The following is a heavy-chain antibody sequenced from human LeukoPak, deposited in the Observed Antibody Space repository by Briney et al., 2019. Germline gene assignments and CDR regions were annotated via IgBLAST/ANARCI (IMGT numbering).Heavy chain of an antibody. CDR3: ARRVVVTARNVFDY. CDR1: GGSFSGYY. D-gene: IGHD2-21*02. J-gene: IGHJ4*02. Sequence: SETLSLTCAVYGGSFSGYYWSWIRQPPGKGLEWIGKINHSGSTNYNPSLKSRVTISVDTSKNQFSLKLSSVTAADTAVYYCARRVVVTARNVFDYWGQGTLVTVSS. CDR2: INHSGST. V-gene: IGHV4-34*01.